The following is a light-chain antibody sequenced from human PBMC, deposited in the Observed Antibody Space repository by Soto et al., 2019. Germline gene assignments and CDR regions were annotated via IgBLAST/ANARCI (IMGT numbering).Light chain of an antibody. Sequence: QSVLTQPRSVSGSPGQSVTISCTGTSSDVGGYNYVSWYQQHPGTAPKLMIYDVSKRPSGVPDRFSGSKSGNTASLTISGLQAEDEADYYCCSYAGSYSDVFGTGTKLTVL. CDR2: DVS. J-gene: IGLJ1*01. CDR3: CSYAGSYSDV. V-gene: IGLV2-11*01. CDR1: SSDVGGYNY.